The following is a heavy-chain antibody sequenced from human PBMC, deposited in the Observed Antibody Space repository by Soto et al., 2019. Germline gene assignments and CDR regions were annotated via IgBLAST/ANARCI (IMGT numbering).Heavy chain of an antibody. CDR1: GYTFTSYA. D-gene: IGHD5-18*01. Sequence: ASVKVSCKASGYTFTSYAMHWVRQAPGQRLEWMGWINAGNGNTKYSQKFQGRVTITKDTSASTAYMELNSLRAEDTAVYYCARDRPGYSYGLDYWGQGTLVTVSS. V-gene: IGHV1-3*01. J-gene: IGHJ4*02. CDR2: INAGNGNT. CDR3: ARDRPGYSYGLDY.